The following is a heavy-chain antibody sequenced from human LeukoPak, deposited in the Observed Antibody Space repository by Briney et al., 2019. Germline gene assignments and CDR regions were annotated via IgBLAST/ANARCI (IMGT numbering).Heavy chain of an antibody. J-gene: IGHJ3*02. D-gene: IGHD3-16*01. V-gene: IGHV4-38-2*01. CDR1: GYSISSGYY. CDR2: IYHSGST. CDR3: ARNGGSAFDI. Sequence: SEILSLTCDVSGYSISSGYYWGWIRQPPGKGLEWIGSIYHSGSTYYNPSLKSRVTISVDTSKNQFSLKLSSVTAADTAVYYCARNGGSAFDIWGQGTMVAVSS.